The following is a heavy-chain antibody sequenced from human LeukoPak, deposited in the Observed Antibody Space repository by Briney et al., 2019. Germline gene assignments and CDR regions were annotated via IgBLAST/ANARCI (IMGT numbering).Heavy chain of an antibody. CDR1: GFTFSDYH. V-gene: IGHV3-23*01. D-gene: IGHD6-19*01. J-gene: IGHJ5*02. Sequence: GGSLRLSCVVSGFTFSDYHMNWVRQAPGKGLEWVSAISGSGGSTYYADSVKGRFTISRDNSKNTLYLQMNSLRAEDTAVYYCARETAVAADPWGQGTLVTVSS. CDR2: ISGSGGST. CDR3: ARETAVAADP.